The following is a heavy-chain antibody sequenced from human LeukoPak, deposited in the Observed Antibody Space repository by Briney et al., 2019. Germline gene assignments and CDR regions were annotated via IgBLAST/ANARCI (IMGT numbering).Heavy chain of an antibody. V-gene: IGHV3-21*01. J-gene: IGHJ5*02. Sequence: GGSLRLSCAASGFTFSSYSMNWVRQAPGKGLEWVSYIDTDTDNIYYADSVQGRFTISRDNAKNSLYLQMNSLRAEDTAVYYCARLMTTVTTVWFDPWGQGTLVTVSS. CDR3: ARLMTTVTTVWFDP. CDR2: IDTDTDNI. D-gene: IGHD4-17*01. CDR1: GFTFSSYS.